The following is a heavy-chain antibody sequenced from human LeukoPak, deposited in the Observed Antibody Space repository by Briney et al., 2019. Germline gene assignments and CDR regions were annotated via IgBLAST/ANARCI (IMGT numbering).Heavy chain of an antibody. V-gene: IGHV3-9*01. CDR3: AKGYHYDSSRYYPPFDY. D-gene: IGHD3-22*01. J-gene: IGHJ4*02. CDR2: ISWNSGRI. CDR1: GFTFDDYA. Sequence: PGGSLRLSCAASGFTFDDYAMHWVRQAPGKGLEWVSGISWNSGRIGYADSVKGRFTISRDNAKNSLYLQMNSLRAEDTASYYCAKGYHYDSSRYYPPFDYWGQGTLVTVSS.